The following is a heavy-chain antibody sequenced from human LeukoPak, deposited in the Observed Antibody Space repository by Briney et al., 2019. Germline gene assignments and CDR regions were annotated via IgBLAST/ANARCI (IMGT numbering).Heavy chain of an antibody. CDR2: VTGSGADT. CDR3: AKAPS. CDR1: GLTFSSYA. Sequence: GGSLRLSCVASGLTFSSYAMTWVRQAPGMGLEWVSGVTGSGADTYYADSVKGRFTVSRDNSKNTLYLQMNSLRVEDTAVYYCAKAPSWGQGTLVAVSS. J-gene: IGHJ4*02. V-gene: IGHV3-23*01.